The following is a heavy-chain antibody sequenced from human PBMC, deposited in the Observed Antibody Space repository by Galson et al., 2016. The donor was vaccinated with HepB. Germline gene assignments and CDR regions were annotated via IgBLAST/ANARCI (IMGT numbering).Heavy chain of an antibody. J-gene: IGHJ6*02. Sequence: QSGAEVKKPGESLKISCQGSGYSFTNYYIAWVRQMPGKGMEWMGIIYPPDSHTTYSPSFQGRVTNSADKSITTAYLQWSRLKAPDAAIYYLGGSTVNVPGGYHFFHGMDVWGQGTTVTASS. D-gene: IGHD3-10*02. CDR1: GYSFTNYY. CDR2: IYPPDSHT. V-gene: IGHV5-51*01. CDR3: GGSTVNVPGGYHFFHGMDV.